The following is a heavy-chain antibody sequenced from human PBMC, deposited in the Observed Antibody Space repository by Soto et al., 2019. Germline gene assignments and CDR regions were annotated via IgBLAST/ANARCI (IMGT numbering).Heavy chain of an antibody. CDR3: ARWGTTGGLDV. CDR2: TSYDGSNN. D-gene: IGHD3-16*01. CDR1: GFTFRSYV. J-gene: IGHJ1*01. V-gene: IGHV3-33*05. Sequence: QVQLVESGGGVVQAGTSLRLSCVGSGFTFRSYVIHWVRQAPGKGLEWVALTSYDGSNNFYGDSVKGRFTISRHNSSNTVELQMDSLRFEDTALYYCARWGTTGGLDVWGQGTLVSVSS.